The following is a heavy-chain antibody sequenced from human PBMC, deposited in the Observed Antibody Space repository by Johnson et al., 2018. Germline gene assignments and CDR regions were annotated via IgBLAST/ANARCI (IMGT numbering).Heavy chain of an antibody. J-gene: IGHJ3*01. CDR3: ARVEGNYYESSGYPFDAFDV. CDR2: VMQDGTGK. CDR1: GFSFSNYW. V-gene: IGHV3-7*01. D-gene: IGHD3-22*01. Sequence: VQLVQSGGGVVQPGRSLRLSCAASGFSFSNYWMNWVRQAPGEGLEWVALVMQDGTGKDYMDSVKGRFIISRENAENSLYLQMKSLRVEDTAVYYGARVEGNYYESSGYPFDAFDVWGQGTTVTVSS.